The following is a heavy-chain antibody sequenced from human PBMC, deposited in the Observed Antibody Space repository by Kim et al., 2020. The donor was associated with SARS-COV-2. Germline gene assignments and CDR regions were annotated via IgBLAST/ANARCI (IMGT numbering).Heavy chain of an antibody. CDR1: GFTFSSYA. CDR2: ISYDGSNK. Sequence: GGSLRLSCAASGFTFSSYAIHWVRQAPGKGLEWVAVISYDGSNKYYADSVKGRFTISRDNSKNTLYLQMNSLRAEDTAVYYCARPGGSGSYFSWFDPWGQGTLVTVSS. V-gene: IGHV3-30-3*01. CDR3: ARPGGSGSYFSWFDP. J-gene: IGHJ5*02. D-gene: IGHD3-10*01.